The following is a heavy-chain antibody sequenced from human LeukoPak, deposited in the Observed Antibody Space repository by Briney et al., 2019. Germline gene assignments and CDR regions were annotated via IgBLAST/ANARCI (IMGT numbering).Heavy chain of an antibody. CDR3: ARDQGTVGEYYYYGMDV. D-gene: IGHD4-11*01. CDR1: GFTFSGYG. Sequence: GRSLRLSCAASGFTFSGYGMHWVRKAPGKGLEWVAVISYDGSKKYYADSVKGRFTISRDNFKNTVYLQMNSLRAEDTAVYYCARDQGTVGEYYYYGMDVWGQGTTVTVSS. J-gene: IGHJ6*02. CDR2: ISYDGSKK. V-gene: IGHV3-30*03.